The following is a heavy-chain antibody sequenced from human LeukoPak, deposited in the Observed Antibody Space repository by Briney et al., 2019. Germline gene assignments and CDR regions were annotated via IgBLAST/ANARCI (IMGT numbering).Heavy chain of an antibody. CDR1: GYTFINYG. CDR2: ISPYNGNT. J-gene: IGHJ4*02. V-gene: IGHV1-18*01. Sequence: GASVKVSCKASGYTFINYGITWVRQAPGQGLEWMGWISPYNGNTKYLQKFQGRVTMTTDTSTSTAYMELRSLRSDDTAVYYCARGPPSIAARRGAFDYWGQGTLVTVSS. CDR3: ARGPPSIAARRGAFDY. D-gene: IGHD6-6*01.